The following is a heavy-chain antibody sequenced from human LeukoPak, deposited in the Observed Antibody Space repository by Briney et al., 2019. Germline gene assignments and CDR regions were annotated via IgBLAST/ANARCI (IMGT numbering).Heavy chain of an antibody. CDR3: ARAVSSTSSLGKNDH. CDR2: ISAYNGNT. Sequence: ASVKVSCKASGYTFTSYGISWVRQAPGQGLEWMGWISAYNGNTNYAQKLQGRVTMTTDTSTSTAYMELRSLRSDDAAVYYCARAVSSTSSLGKNDHWGQGTLVTVSS. J-gene: IGHJ4*02. CDR1: GYTFTSYG. D-gene: IGHD2-2*01. V-gene: IGHV1-18*04.